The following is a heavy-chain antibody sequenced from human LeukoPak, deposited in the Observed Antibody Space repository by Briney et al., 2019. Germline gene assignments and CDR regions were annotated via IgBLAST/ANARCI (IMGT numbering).Heavy chain of an antibody. CDR2: IKQDGSEK. D-gene: IGHD6-19*01. J-gene: IGHJ4*02. CDR1: GFTFSSYW. Sequence: GGSLRLSCAASGFTFSSYWMSWVRQAPGKGLEWVANIKQDGSEKYYVDSVKGRFTISRDNAKNSLYLQMNSLKTEDTAVYYCVRVGSVAGSDYLDHWGQGTLVTVSS. CDR3: VRVGSVAGSDYLDH. V-gene: IGHV3-7*03.